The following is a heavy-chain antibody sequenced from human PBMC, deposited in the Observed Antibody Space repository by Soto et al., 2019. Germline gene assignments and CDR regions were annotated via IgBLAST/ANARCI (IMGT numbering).Heavy chain of an antibody. Sequence: ASVKVSCKASGYTFTSYGINWVRQATGQGLEWMGWMNPNSGNTGYAQKFQGRVTMTRNTSISTAYMELSSLRSEDTAVYYCARGETYYDFWSGYYTGVLGGGVDSGIDYYYGMDVWGQGTTVTVSS. D-gene: IGHD3-3*01. CDR3: ARGETYYDFWSGYYTGVLGGGVDSGIDYYYGMDV. J-gene: IGHJ6*02. CDR1: GYTFTSYG. V-gene: IGHV1-8*02. CDR2: MNPNSGNT.